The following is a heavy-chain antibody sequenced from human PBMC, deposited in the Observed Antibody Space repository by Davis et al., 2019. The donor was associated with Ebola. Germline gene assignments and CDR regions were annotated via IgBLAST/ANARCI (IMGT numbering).Heavy chain of an antibody. D-gene: IGHD4-23*01. CDR3: ARERDYGGNGGWFDP. J-gene: IGHJ5*02. Sequence: GESLKISCAASGFTFSSYWMSWVRQAPGKGLEWVANIKQDGSEKYYVDSVKGRFTISRDNAKNSLYLQMNSLRAEDTAVYYCARERDYGGNGGWFDPWGQGTLVTVSS. CDR1: GFTFSSYW. V-gene: IGHV3-7*01. CDR2: IKQDGSEK.